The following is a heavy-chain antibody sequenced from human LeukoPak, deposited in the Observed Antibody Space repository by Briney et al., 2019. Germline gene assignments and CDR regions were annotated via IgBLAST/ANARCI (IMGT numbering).Heavy chain of an antibody. J-gene: IGHJ4*02. CDR3: TRERRQQLVVNDY. CDR1: GFTFSSYE. V-gene: IGHV3-48*03. D-gene: IGHD6-13*01. CDR2: ISSSGSTI. Sequence: GGSLRLSCAASGFTFSSYEMNWVRQAPGKGLEWVSYISSSGSTIYYADSVKGRFSISRDNAKNSLYLQMNSLRAEDTAVYYCTRERRQQLVVNDYWGQGTLVTVSS.